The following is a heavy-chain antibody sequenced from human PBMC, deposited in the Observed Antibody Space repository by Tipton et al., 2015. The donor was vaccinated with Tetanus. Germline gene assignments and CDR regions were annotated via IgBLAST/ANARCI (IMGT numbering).Heavy chain of an antibody. CDR3: VRDRRYCSGGSCYPQGNWFDP. CDR1: GYTFTGYY. D-gene: IGHD2-15*01. V-gene: IGHV1-2*02. CDR2: INPNSGGT. Sequence: QLVQSGAEVKKPGASVKVSCKASGYTFTGYYMHWVRQAPGQGLEWMGWINPNSGGTNYAQKFQGRVTMTRDTSISTAYMELSRLRSDDTAVYYCVRDRRYCSGGSCYPQGNWFDPWGQGTLVTVSS. J-gene: IGHJ5*02.